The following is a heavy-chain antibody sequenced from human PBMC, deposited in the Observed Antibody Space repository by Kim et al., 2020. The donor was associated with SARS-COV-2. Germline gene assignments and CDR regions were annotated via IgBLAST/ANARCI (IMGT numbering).Heavy chain of an antibody. CDR1: GGSISSSSYY. J-gene: IGHJ4*02. Sequence: SETLSLTCTVSGGSISSSSYYWGWIRQPPGKGLEWIGSIYYSGSTYYNPSLKSRVTISVDTSKNQFYLKLSSVTAADTAVYYCARLNYYDSSGYYEFDYWGQGTLVTVSS. V-gene: IGHV4-39*01. CDR3: ARLNYYDSSGYYEFDY. CDR2: IYYSGST. D-gene: IGHD3-22*01.